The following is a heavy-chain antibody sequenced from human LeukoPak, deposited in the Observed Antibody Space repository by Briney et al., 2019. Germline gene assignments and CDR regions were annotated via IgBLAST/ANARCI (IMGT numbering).Heavy chain of an antibody. V-gene: IGHV3-74*01. D-gene: IGHD2-2*01. CDR2: INSDGSTT. J-gene: IGHJ4*02. CDR3: AKWCSSTSCYLN. Sequence: PGGSLRLSCGASGFTFSSYWMPWVRQAPGKGLVWISRINSDGSTTSYADSVKGRFTISRDNAKNTLYLQMNSLRAEDTAVYYCAKWCSSTSCYLNWGQGTLVTVSS. CDR1: GFTFSSYW.